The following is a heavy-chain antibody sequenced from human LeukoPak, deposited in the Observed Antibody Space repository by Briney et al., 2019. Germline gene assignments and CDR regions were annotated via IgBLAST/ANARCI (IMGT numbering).Heavy chain of an antibody. J-gene: IGHJ4*02. CDR1: GFTFSSYA. V-gene: IGHV3-30-3*01. CDR2: ISYDGSNK. D-gene: IGHD3-3*01. CDR3: ARDLTYYDFWSGYSN. Sequence: GGSLRLSCAASGFTFSSYAMHWVRQAPGKGLEWVAVISYDGSNKYYADSVKGRFTISRDNSKNTLYLQMNGLRAEDTAVYYCARDLTYYDFWSGYSNWGQGTLVTVSS.